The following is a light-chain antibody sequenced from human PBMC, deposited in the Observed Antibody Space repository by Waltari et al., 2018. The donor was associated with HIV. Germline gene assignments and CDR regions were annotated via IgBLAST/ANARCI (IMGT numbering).Light chain of an antibody. V-gene: IGLV2-11*01. CDR1: SSDVGGYDS. CDR2: GVS. Sequence: QSALTQPRSVSGSPGQSVTISCTGSSSDVGGYDSVYWYQQHPGKAPKLMIYGVSKRPSGVTDRFSGSKSGNTASLTISGLLAEDEADYHCCSYAGSYPVIFGGGTKLTVL. J-gene: IGLJ2*01. CDR3: CSYAGSYPVI.